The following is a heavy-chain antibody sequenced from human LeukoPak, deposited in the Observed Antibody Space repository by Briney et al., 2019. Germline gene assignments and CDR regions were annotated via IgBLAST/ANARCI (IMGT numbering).Heavy chain of an antibody. CDR1: GGSISGYY. CDR2: IYSSGST. J-gene: IGHJ6*03. D-gene: IGHD6-13*01. Sequence: SETLSLTCNVSGGSISGYYWSWIRQPAGKGLEWIGRIYSSGSTDHNPSLKSRATMSVDTSKNQFSLNLSSVTAADTAVYYCARESWSTYYYYMDVWGKGTTVTVSS. V-gene: IGHV4-4*07. CDR3: ARESWSTYYYYMDV.